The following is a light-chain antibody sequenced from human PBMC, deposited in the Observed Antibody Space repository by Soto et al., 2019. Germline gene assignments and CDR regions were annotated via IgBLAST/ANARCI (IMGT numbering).Light chain of an antibody. CDR2: NNR. J-gene: IGLJ2*01. V-gene: IGLV1-44*01. Sequence: QSVLTQPPSASGTPGQRVTISCSGSSSNIGSNTVNWYQQLPGTAPKLLIYNNRQRPSGVPDRFSGSRSGTSASLAISGLQSEDEADYYCASWDDSLSGHVIFGGGTKLTVL. CDR1: SSNIGSNT. CDR3: ASWDDSLSGHVI.